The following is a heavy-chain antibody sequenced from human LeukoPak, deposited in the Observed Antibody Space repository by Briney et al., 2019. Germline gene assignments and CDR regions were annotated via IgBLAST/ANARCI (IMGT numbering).Heavy chain of an antibody. D-gene: IGHD5-18*01. J-gene: IGHJ6*03. CDR3: ARKQLGLEYYMDV. CDR1: GYSFTSYW. CDR2: IYPGDSDP. Sequence: LGESLKISCKGSGYSFTSYWIGWVRQMPGKGLEWMGIIYPGDSDPRYSPSFQGQVTISADKSISTAYLQWSSLKASDTAMYYCARKQLGLEYYMDVWGKGTTVTVSS. V-gene: IGHV5-51*01.